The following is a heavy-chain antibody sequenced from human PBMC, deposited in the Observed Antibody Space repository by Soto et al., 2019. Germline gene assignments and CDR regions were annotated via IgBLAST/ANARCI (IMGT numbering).Heavy chain of an antibody. Sequence: GGSLRLSCAASGFNFRNAWMSWVRQAPGKGLEWVGRIKSKTDGGTTDYAAPVKGRFTISRDDSKNTLYLQTNSLKTEDTAVYYCTTDARIVVVTYDGFDIWGKGTRVTVSS. D-gene: IGHD3-22*01. CDR3: TTDARIVVVTYDGFDI. V-gene: IGHV3-15*01. CDR1: GFNFRNAW. J-gene: IGHJ3*02. CDR2: IKSKTDGGTT.